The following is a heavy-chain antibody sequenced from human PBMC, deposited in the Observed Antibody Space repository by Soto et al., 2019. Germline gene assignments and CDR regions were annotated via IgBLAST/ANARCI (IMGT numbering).Heavy chain of an antibody. V-gene: IGHV4-30-4*01. Sequence: SETLSLTCTVAGHSINSADYYWSWHRQPPGKGLEWIGYIYYSRSDYYNPSLGRRATITIDTSRNQFSLNLMSVTAADTAVYYCARVVQFYDSSGYSFYYFDYWGQGALVTVSS. D-gene: IGHD3-22*01. CDR2: IYYSRSD. CDR3: ARVVQFYDSSGYSFYYFDY. J-gene: IGHJ4*02. CDR1: GHSINSADYY.